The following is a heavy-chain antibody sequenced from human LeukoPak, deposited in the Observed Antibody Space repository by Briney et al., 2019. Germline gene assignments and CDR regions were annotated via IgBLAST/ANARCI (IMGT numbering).Heavy chain of an antibody. V-gene: IGHV4-34*01. CDR1: GGSFSGYY. J-gene: IGHJ4*02. D-gene: IGHD1-7*01. CDR2: INHSGST. CDR3: ARKLELSRAPLDY. Sequence: PSETLSLTCAVYGGSFSGYYWSWIRQPPGKGLEWIGEINHSGSTNYNPSLKSRVTISVDTSKNQFSLKLSSVTAADTAVYYCARKLELSRAPLDYWGQGTLVTVSS.